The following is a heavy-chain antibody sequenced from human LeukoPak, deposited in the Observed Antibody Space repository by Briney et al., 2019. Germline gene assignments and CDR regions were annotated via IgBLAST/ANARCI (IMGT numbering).Heavy chain of an antibody. D-gene: IGHD2-2*01. J-gene: IGHJ4*02. Sequence: SETLSLTCTVSGGSISSSSYYWGWIRQPPGKGLEWIGSIYYSGSTYYNPSLKSRVTISVDTSKNQFSLKLSSATAADTAVYYCARFSSVVVPAAKYFDYWGQGTLVTVSS. V-gene: IGHV4-39*01. CDR3: ARFSSVVVPAAKYFDY. CDR1: GGSISSSSYY. CDR2: IYYSGST.